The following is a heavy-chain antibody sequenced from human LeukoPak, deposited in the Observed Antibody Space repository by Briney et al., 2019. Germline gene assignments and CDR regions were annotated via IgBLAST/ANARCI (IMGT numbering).Heavy chain of an antibody. V-gene: IGHV4-4*07. CDR3: ARDLLDTYDSVWGSQYAFDI. D-gene: IGHD3-16*01. Sequence: YVSGSTTYNPSLESRVTMSLDTSKNQISLKVSSVTAADTAVYYCARDLLDTYDSVWGSQYAFDIWGQGTMVTVSS. J-gene: IGHJ3*02. CDR2: YVSGST.